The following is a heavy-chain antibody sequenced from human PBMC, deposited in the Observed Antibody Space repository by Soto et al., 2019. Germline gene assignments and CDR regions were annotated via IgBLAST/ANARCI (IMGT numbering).Heavy chain of an antibody. CDR2: IKQDGSEK. CDR1: GFTFSSYW. V-gene: IGHV3-7*03. J-gene: IGHJ4*02. CDR3: ARGGQLWFFYFDY. D-gene: IGHD5-18*01. Sequence: GSLRLSCAASGFTFSSYWMSWVRQAPGKGLEWVANIKQDGSEKYYVDSVKGRFTISRDNAKNSLYLQMNSLRAEDTAVYYCARGGQLWFFYFDYWGQGTLVTVSS.